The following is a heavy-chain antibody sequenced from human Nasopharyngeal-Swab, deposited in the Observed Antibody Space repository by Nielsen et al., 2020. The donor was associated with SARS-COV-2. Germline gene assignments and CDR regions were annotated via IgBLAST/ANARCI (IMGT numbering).Heavy chain of an antibody. CDR1: GYTFTSYA. D-gene: IGHD2/OR15-2a*01. CDR3: ARGNIAIQYYYYGMDV. Sequence: ASVKVSCKASGYTFTSYAMNWVRQAPGQGLEWMGWINTNTGNPTYAQGFTGRFVFSLDTSVSTAYLQISSLKAEDTAVHYCARGNIAIQYYYYGMDVWGQGTTVTVSS. V-gene: IGHV7-4-1*02. J-gene: IGHJ6*02. CDR2: INTNTGNP.